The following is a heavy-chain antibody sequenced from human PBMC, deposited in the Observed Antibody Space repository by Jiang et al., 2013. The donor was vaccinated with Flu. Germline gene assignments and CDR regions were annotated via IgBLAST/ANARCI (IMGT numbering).Heavy chain of an antibody. J-gene: IGHJ4*02. CDR1: GFLLSTSGMR. CDR3: ARVNDGGPYED. D-gene: IGHD1-1*01. CDR2: IDWDDDK. V-gene: IGHV2-70*04. Sequence: KPTQTLTLTCTFSGFLLSTSGMRASWIRQPPGKALEWLARIDWDDDKFYSTSLKTRLTISKDTSKNQVVLTMTNMDPVDTATYYCARVNDGGPYEDWGQGILVTVSS.